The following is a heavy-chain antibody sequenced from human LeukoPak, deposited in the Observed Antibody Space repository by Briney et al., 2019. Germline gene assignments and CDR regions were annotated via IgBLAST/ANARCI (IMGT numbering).Heavy chain of an antibody. CDR1: GYTFTNYA. CDR3: TIVDYGDY. CDR2: INAGNGNT. V-gene: IGHV1-3*01. Sequence: ASVKVSCKASGYTFTNYAIHWVRQAPGQRLEWMGWINAGNGNTMYSQKFQGRVTFTRDTSASTAYMDLRGLRSEDTAVYYCTIVDYGDYWGQGTLVTVSS. J-gene: IGHJ4*02.